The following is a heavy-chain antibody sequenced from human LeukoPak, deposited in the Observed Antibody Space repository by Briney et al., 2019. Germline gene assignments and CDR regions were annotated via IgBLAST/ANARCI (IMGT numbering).Heavy chain of an antibody. CDR3: ARVLRYCSGGNCYSGGLGYMDV. CDR2: MNPNSGNT. CDR1: GYTFTGYY. J-gene: IGHJ6*03. V-gene: IGHV1-8*02. D-gene: IGHD2-15*01. Sequence: GASVKVSCKASGYTFTGYYMHWVRQATGQGLEWVGWMNPNSGNTGYAQKFQGRVTMTRNTSISTAYMELSSLRAEDTAVYYCARVLRYCSGGNCYSGGLGYMDVWGKGTTVTISS.